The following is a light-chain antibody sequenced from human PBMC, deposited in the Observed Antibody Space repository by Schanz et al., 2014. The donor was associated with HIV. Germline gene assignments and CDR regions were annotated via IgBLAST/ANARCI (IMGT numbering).Light chain of an antibody. V-gene: IGLV2-14*03. Sequence: QSVLTQPATVSGSPGQSITVSCTGTNSDIGGHDYVSWYQQHPDKAPKLLIYDVTHRPSVTPRRFSGSKSDNTASLTISGLQAEDEADYYCASYTDSATFVFGTATKLTVL. CDR3: ASYTDSATFV. CDR2: DVT. CDR1: NSDIGGHDY. J-gene: IGLJ1*01.